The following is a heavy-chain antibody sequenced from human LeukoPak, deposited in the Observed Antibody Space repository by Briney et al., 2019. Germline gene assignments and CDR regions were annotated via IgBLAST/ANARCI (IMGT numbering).Heavy chain of an antibody. D-gene: IGHD1-1*01. CDR2: ISPSGGST. CDR1: GYTFTTYY. Sequence: ASVKVSCKASGYTFTTYYMHWVRQAPGQGLEWMGMISPSGGSTSYPQKFQGRVTMTRDTSTSTVYMELSSLRSEDTAVYYCARAPDLWTDYWGQGSLVTVSS. V-gene: IGHV1-46*01. CDR3: ARAPDLWTDY. J-gene: IGHJ4*02.